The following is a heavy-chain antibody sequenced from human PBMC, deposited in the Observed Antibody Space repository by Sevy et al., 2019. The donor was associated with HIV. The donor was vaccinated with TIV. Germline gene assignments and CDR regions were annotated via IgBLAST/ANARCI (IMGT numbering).Heavy chain of an antibody. CDR1: GYTLTKLS. J-gene: IGHJ5*02. D-gene: IGHD2-15*01. CDR2: FDPQHGET. Sequence: ASVKVSCKVSGYTLTKLSIHWVRQAPGKGLEWMGHFDPQHGETIYAERFQGRVTITEETYIDTGYRELSRLTSEDTAVYYCATVGLRYFSGSSTYQGDWFDPWGQGTLVTVSS. CDR3: ATVGLRYFSGSSTYQGDWFDP. V-gene: IGHV1-24*01.